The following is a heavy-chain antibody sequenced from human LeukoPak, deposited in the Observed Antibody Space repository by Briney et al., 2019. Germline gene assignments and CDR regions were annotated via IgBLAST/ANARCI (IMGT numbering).Heavy chain of an antibody. J-gene: IGHJ4*02. D-gene: IGHD1-1*01. CDR3: TRDRGAYNLYDY. CDR2: IRSKAYGETA. CDR1: GFTFSSYA. Sequence: GGSLRLSCAASGFTFSSYAMSWVRQAPGKGLEWVGFIRSKAYGETADYAASVKGRFTISRDDSKAIAYLQMNSLKTEDTAVYHCTRDRGAYNLYDYWGQGTLVTVSS. V-gene: IGHV3-49*04.